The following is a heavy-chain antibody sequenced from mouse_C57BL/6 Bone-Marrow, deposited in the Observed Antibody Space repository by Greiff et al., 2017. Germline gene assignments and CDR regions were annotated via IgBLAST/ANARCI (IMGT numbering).Heavy chain of an antibody. D-gene: IGHD4-1*01. CDR2: IYPGGGYT. J-gene: IGHJ1*03. Sequence: QVQLQQSGAELVRPGTSVKMSCKASGYTFTNYWIGWAKQRPGHGLEWIGDIYPGGGYTNYNEKFKGKATLTADKSSSAAYMQFSSLTSEDSAIYCGGRGKTGTIWYFDVGGTGTTVTVSS. CDR3: GRGKTGTIWYFDV. V-gene: IGHV1-63*01. CDR1: GYTFTNYW.